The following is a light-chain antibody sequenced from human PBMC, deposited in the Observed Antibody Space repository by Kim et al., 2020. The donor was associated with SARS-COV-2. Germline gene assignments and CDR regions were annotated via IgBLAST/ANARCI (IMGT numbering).Light chain of an antibody. Sequence: EIVLTQSPATLSLSPGERATLSCRASQSVSSYLAWYQQRPGQAPRLLIYDAFNRAPGIPDRFSGSGSGTDFTLTISSLESEDFAVYYCQRRSNWPLTFVGGTKVDIK. CDR2: DAF. CDR3: QRRSNWPLT. CDR1: QSVSSY. V-gene: IGKV3-11*01. J-gene: IGKJ4*01.